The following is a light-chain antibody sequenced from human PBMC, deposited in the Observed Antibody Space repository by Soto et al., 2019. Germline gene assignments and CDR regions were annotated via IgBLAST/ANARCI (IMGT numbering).Light chain of an antibody. J-gene: IGKJ1*01. Sequence: DIHMTQSPSTLSASVGDRVTITCRASQSISIWLAWYQQKPGKAPNLLIYKTSSLESGVPSRFSGSGSGTEFPLTISILQPDDFATYYCQHYNDYSWTFGQGTKVEIK. V-gene: IGKV1-5*03. CDR2: KTS. CDR3: QHYNDYSWT. CDR1: QSISIW.